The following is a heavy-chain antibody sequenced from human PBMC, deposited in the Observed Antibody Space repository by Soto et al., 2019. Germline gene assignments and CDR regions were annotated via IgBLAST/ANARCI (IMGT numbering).Heavy chain of an antibody. CDR1: GGTFNFYT. J-gene: IGHJ4*02. CDR2: SIPMLGRS. Sequence: QVQLVQSGAEVKKPGSSVRVSCTASGGTFNFYTINWVRQAPEQGLQWMGRSIPMLGRSTYAQKFKGTVMTIADRSTSTVIRYLSRPRSEVTALYYCATNLGSGIEHFDSWGQGTLGTVSS. V-gene: IGHV1-69*02. D-gene: IGHD3-10*01. CDR3: ATNLGSGIEHFDS.